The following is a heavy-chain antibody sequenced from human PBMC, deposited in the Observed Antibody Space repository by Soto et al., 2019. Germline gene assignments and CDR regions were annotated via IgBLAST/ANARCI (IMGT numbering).Heavy chain of an antibody. CDR1: GFTFGDYA. CDR2: IRSKAYGGTT. J-gene: IGHJ1*01. CDR3: TRGEYSSGWYPIAEYFQH. D-gene: IGHD6-19*01. Sequence: GGSLRLSCTASGFTFGDYAMSWFRQAPGKGLEWVGFIRSKAYGGTTEYAASVKGRFTISRDDSKSIAYLQMNSLKTEDTAVYYCTRGEYSSGWYPIAEYFQHWGQGTLVTVSS. V-gene: IGHV3-49*03.